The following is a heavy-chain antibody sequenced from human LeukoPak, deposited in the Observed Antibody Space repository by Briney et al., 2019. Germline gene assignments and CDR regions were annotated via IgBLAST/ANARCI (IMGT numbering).Heavy chain of an antibody. CDR3: AREGVGSSWYPSSYWYFDL. Sequence: SQTLSLTCAISGDSVSSNSAAWNWIRQSPSRGLEWLGRTYYRSKWYNDYAVSVKSRITINPDTSKNQFSLQLNSVTPEDTAVYYCAREGVGSSWYPSSYWYFDLWGRGTLVTVSS. D-gene: IGHD6-13*01. J-gene: IGHJ2*01. CDR1: GDSVSSNSAA. V-gene: IGHV6-1*01. CDR2: TYYRSKWYN.